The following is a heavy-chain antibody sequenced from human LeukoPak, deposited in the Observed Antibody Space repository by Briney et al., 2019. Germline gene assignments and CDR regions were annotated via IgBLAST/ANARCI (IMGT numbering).Heavy chain of an antibody. D-gene: IGHD3-9*01. CDR3: ARVNYDILTGYWLAPYYFDY. J-gene: IGHJ4*02. V-gene: IGHV4-34*01. Sequence: SETLSLTCAVYGGSFSGYYWSWIRQPPGKGLEWIGEINHSGSTNYNPSLKSRVTISVDTSKNQFSLKLSSVTAADTAVYYCARVNYDILTGYWLAPYYFDYWGQGTLVTVSS. CDR1: GGSFSGYY. CDR2: INHSGST.